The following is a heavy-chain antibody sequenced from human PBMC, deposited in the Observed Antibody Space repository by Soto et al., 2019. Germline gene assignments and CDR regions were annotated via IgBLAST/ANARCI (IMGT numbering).Heavy chain of an antibody. J-gene: IGHJ6*02. CDR3: ARDTYCSSTSCYPYYYYGMDV. Sequence: QVQLQESGPGLVKPSQTLSLTCTVSGGSISSGGYYWSWIRQHPGKGLEWIGYIYYSGSTYYNPSLMSRVTISVDTSKNQFSLKLSSVTAADTAVYYCARDTYCSSTSCYPYYYYGMDVWGQGTTVTVSS. V-gene: IGHV4-31*03. CDR1: GGSISSGGYY. D-gene: IGHD2-2*01. CDR2: IYYSGST.